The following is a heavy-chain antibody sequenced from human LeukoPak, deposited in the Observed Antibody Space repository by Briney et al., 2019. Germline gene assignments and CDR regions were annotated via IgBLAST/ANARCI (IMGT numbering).Heavy chain of an antibody. Sequence: SETLSLTCTVSGGSISSYYWSWIRQPPGKGLEWIGYIYYSGSTNYNPSLKSRVTISVDTSKNQFSLKLSSVTAADTAVYYCARERKLFRPSAGALDYWGQGTLVTVAS. CDR3: ARERKLFRPSAGALDY. CDR1: GGSISSYY. CDR2: IYYSGST. J-gene: IGHJ4*02. V-gene: IGHV4-59*01. D-gene: IGHD2/OR15-2a*01.